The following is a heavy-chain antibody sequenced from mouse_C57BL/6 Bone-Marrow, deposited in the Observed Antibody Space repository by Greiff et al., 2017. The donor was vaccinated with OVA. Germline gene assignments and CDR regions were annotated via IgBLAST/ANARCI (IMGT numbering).Heavy chain of an antibody. J-gene: IGHJ3*01. CDR3: ARYGYDEPSY. CDR1: GYTFTSYT. CDR2: INPSSGYT. D-gene: IGHD2-2*01. Sequence: VNLVESGAELARPGASVKMSCKASGYTFTSYTMHWVKQRPGQGLEWIGYINPSSGYTKYNQKFKDKATLTADKSSSTAYMQLSSLTSEDSAVYYCARYGYDEPSYWGQGTLVTVSA. V-gene: IGHV1-4*01.